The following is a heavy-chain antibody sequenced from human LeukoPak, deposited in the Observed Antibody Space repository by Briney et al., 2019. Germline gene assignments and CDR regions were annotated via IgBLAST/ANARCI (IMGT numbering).Heavy chain of an antibody. CDR1: GFTFSTYP. D-gene: IGHD3-22*01. CDR2: LSYVGTNK. Sequence: GGSLRLSCAASGFTFSTYPMHWVGKAPAKGLNWVPLLSYVGTNKYNSDSVKGRFTVSRDNSKNTLNLQMNSLRAEDTAVYYCAKEKTRGNPNYYDSSGYSPFDYWGQGTLVTVSS. CDR3: AKEKTRGNPNYYDSSGYSPFDY. V-gene: IGHV3-30*04. J-gene: IGHJ4*02.